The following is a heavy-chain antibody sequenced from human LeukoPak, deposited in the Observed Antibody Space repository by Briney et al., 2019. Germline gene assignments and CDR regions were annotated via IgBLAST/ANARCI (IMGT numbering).Heavy chain of an antibody. Sequence: SETLSLTCAVYGGSFSGYYWSWIRQPPGKGLEWIGEINHSGSTNYNPSLKSRVTISVDTSKNQFSLKLSSVTAADTAVYYCARPPYYDILTGFSDAFDIWGQGTMVTVSS. D-gene: IGHD3-9*01. CDR3: ARPPYYDILTGFSDAFDI. V-gene: IGHV4-34*01. CDR2: INHSGST. CDR1: GGSFSGYY. J-gene: IGHJ3*02.